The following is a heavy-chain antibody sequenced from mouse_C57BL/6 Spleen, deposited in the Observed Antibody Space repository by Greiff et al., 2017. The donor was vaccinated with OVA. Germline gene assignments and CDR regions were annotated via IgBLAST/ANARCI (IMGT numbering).Heavy chain of an antibody. CDR3: ARDYEYYAMDY. CDR1: GYAFSSSW. V-gene: IGHV1-82*01. CDR2: IYPGDGDA. Sequence: QVQLQQSGPELVKPGASVKISRKASGYAFSSSWMNWVKQRPGKGLEWIGRIYPGDGDANYNGKFKGKATLTADKSSSTAYMQLSSLTSEDSAVYFCARDYEYYAMDYWGQGTSVTVSS. D-gene: IGHD2-4*01. J-gene: IGHJ4*01.